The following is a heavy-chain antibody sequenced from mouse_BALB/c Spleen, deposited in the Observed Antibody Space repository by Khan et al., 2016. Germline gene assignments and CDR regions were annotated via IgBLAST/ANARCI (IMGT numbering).Heavy chain of an antibody. J-gene: IGHJ2*01. CDR3: FLNYNGSSNDC. V-gene: IGHV1-9*01. CDR2: ILPGSGSS. Sequence: QVQLQQSGAELMKPGASVKISCKATGYTFSSYWIEWVKQRPGHGLEWIGEILPGSGSSNYNEKFKGQATFTADTSSNTAYMQLSSLTSEDSAVYCCFLNYNGSSNDCWGPGTTLTVST. CDR1: GYTFSSYW. D-gene: IGHD1-1*01.